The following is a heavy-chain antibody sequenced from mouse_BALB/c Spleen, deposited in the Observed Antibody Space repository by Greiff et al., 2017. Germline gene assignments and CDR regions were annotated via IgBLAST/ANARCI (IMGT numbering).Heavy chain of an antibody. Sequence: QVQLQQSGAELAKPGASVKMSCKASGYTFTSYWMHWVKQRPGQGLEWIGYINPSTGYTEYNQKFKDKATLTADKSSSTAYMQLSSLTSEDSAVYYCARYGSRNWYLDVWGAGTTVTVSS. V-gene: IGHV1-7*01. J-gene: IGHJ1*01. CDR3: ARYGSRNWYLDV. CDR1: GYTFTSYW. CDR2: INPSTGYT. D-gene: IGHD1-1*01.